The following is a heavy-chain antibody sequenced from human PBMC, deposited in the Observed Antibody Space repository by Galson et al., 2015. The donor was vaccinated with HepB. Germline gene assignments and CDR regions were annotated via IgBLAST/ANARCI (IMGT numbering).Heavy chain of an antibody. J-gene: IGHJ6*02. Sequence: SLRLSCAVSGFTFSTYGMHWVRQAPGKGLDWVAAISYDGSNKYYAASVKGRFTISRDNSKNTLYLQMNSLRAEDTAVFYCAKAFKLGFLGGMDVWVQGTTVTVSS. CDR1: GFTFSTYG. V-gene: IGHV3-30*18. CDR2: ISYDGSNK. CDR3: AKAFKLGFLGGMDV. D-gene: IGHD3-3*01.